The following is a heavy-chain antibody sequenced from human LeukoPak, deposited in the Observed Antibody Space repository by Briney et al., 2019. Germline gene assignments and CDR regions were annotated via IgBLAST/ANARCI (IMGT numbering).Heavy chain of an antibody. CDR2: ISGSGGST. D-gene: IGHD6-13*01. Sequence: GGSLRLSCAASGFTFSSYAMSWVRQAPGKGLDWVSTISGSGGSTYYADSVKGRFTISRDNSKDTLYLQMNSLRAEDTAVYYCAKVPLIAAPKHFDYWGQGTLVTVFS. CDR1: GFTFSSYA. J-gene: IGHJ4*02. CDR3: AKVPLIAAPKHFDY. V-gene: IGHV3-23*01.